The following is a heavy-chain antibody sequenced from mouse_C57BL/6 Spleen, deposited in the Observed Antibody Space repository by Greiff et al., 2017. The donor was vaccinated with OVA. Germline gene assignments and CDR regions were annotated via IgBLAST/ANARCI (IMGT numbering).Heavy chain of an antibody. CDR3: ARHGGYSSFAY. CDR1: GFTFSSYT. V-gene: IGHV5-9*01. D-gene: IGHD2-3*01. CDR2: ISGGGGNT. J-gene: IGHJ3*01. Sequence: EVKLVESGGGLVKPGGSLKLSCAASGFTFSSYTMSWVRQTPEKRLEWVATISGGGGNTYYPDSVKGRFTISRDNAKNTLYLQMSSLRSEDTAWYYCARHGGYSSFAYWGQGTLVTVSA.